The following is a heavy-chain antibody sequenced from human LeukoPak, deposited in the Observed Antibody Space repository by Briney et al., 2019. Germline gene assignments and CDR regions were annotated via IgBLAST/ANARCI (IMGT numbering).Heavy chain of an antibody. V-gene: IGHV3-23*01. Sequence: PGGSLRLSCAASGFTFSSYGMHWVRQAPGKGLEWVSAISGSGGSTYYADSVKGRFTISGDNSKNTLYLQMNSLRAEDTAVYYCAKLIGRFWDVWGQGTTVTVSS. CDR2: ISGSGGST. CDR3: AKLIGRFWDV. CDR1: GFTFSSYG. J-gene: IGHJ6*02. D-gene: IGHD2/OR15-2a*01.